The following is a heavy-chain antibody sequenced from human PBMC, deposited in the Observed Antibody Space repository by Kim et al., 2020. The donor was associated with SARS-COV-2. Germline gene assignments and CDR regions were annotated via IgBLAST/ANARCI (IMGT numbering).Heavy chain of an antibody. V-gene: IGHV3-11*01. CDR3: VREPAS. J-gene: IGHJ5*02. Sequence: GTAIKYADTVNGRITISRDNAKKSLSLQMNSLTPEGTAVYYCVREPASWGQGTLVTVSS. CDR2: GTAI.